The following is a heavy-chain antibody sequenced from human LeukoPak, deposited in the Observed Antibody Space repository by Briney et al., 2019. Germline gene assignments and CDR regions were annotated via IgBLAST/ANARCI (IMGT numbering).Heavy chain of an antibody. CDR1: GGSFSGYY. D-gene: IGHD6-6*01. J-gene: IGHJ5*02. V-gene: IGHV4-34*01. Sequence: KPSETLSLTCAVYGGSFSGYYWSWIRQPPGKGLVWIGEINHSGSTNYNPSLKSRVTISVDTSKNQFSLKLSSVTAADTAVYYCATKYSSSSEDWFDPWGQGTLVTVSS. CDR2: INHSGST. CDR3: ATKYSSSSEDWFDP.